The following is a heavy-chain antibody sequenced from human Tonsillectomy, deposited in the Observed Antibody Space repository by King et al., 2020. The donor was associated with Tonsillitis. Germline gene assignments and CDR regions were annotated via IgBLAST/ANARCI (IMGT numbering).Heavy chain of an antibody. CDR2: IKEGGSEE. J-gene: IGHJ4*02. V-gene: IGHV3-7*03. CDR1: GFTFSSYW. D-gene: IGHD4-23*01. CDR3: SRERPDYSGNVDGFDY. Sequence: VQLVESGGGLVQPGGSLRLSCAASGFTFSSYWMTWVRQAPGKGLEWVASIKEGGSEEYYVDSVKGRFTISRDNTKNSLFLQMNSLRAEDTAVYYCSRERPDYSGNVDGFDYWGQGTLVTVSS.